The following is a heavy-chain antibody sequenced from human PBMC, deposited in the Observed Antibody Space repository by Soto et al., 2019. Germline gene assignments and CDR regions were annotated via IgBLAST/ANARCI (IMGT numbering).Heavy chain of an antibody. J-gene: IGHJ6*03. V-gene: IGHV4-34*01. D-gene: IGHD3-10*01. CDR3: ARGLILWFGELSRRGGYYYYMDV. CDR2: INDSGNI. Sequence: QVQLQQWGAGLLKPSETLSLTCAVYGGSFSGYQWTWIRQTPGKRLEWIGEINDSGNINYNPSLKSRVTILVDTPKKQISLKLSSVTAADTAVYYCARGLILWFGELSRRGGYYYYMDVWGKGTTVTGSS. CDR1: GGSFSGYQ.